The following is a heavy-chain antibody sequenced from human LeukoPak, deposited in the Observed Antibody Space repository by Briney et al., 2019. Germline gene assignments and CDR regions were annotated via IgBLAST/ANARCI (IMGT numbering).Heavy chain of an antibody. Sequence: SETLSLTCAVSGYSISSGYYWGWIRQPPGKGLEWIGSIYHSGSTYYNPSLKSRVTISVDTSKNQFSLKLSSVTAAVTAVYYCASRSDYDLYYYYYMDVWGKGTTVTVSS. CDR3: ASRSDYDLYYYYYMDV. CDR2: IYHSGST. CDR1: GYSISSGYY. V-gene: IGHV4-38-2*01. J-gene: IGHJ6*03. D-gene: IGHD3-3*01.